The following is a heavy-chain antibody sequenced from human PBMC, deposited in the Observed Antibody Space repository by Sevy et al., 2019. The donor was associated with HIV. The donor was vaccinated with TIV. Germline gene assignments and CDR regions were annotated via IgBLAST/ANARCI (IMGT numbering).Heavy chain of an antibody. V-gene: IGHV3-15*01. CDR2: IKSKTDGGTG. J-gene: IGHJ4*02. CDR1: GFTFTNTW. Sequence: GGCLRLSCAASGFTFTNTWMSWVRQAPGKGLEWVGRIKSKTDGGTGDYAAPEKGRFSISRDDSKNTLYLQMNSLKTEDTAVYYCTTADPYNRYGYMRPYFFDYWGQGTLVTVSS. D-gene: IGHD5-18*01. CDR3: TTADPYNRYGYMRPYFFDY.